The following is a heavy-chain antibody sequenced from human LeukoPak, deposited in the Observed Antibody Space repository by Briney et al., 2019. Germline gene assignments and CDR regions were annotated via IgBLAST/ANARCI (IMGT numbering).Heavy chain of an antibody. J-gene: IGHJ4*02. CDR1: GFSFSDYY. D-gene: IGHD3-22*01. CDR3: ARVPKSHYYDSSGYYYDF. CDR2: SGSSGTTI. V-gene: IGHV3-11*01. Sequence: PGGSLRLSCAASGFSFSDYYMSWIRQAPGKGLEWVSYSGSSGTTIYYADSVKGRFTISRDNAKNSLYLQMNSLRAEDTAVYYCARVPKSHYYDSSGYYYDFWGQRALVTVSS.